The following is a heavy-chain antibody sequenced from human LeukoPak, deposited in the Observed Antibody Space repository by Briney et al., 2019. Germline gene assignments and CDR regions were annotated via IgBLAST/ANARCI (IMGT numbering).Heavy chain of an antibody. D-gene: IGHD4-11*01. CDR1: GFTFTGYY. V-gene: IGHV1-2*04. J-gene: IGHJ4*02. Sequence: GASVKVSCKASGFTFTGYYIHWVRRAPGQGLEWMGWINLNSGGTNYAQKFQGWVTMTRDTSITTAYMEVSRLRSDDTAVYYCARDKVTTDTPYFDSWGQGTLVTVSS. CDR2: INLNSGGT. CDR3: ARDKVTTDTPYFDS.